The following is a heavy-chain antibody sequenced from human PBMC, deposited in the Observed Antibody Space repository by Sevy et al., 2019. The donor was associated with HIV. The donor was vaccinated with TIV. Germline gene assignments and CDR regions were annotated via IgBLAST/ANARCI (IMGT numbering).Heavy chain of an antibody. CDR1: GGSFSGYY. V-gene: IGHV4-34*01. Sequence: SETLSLTCAVYGGSFSGYYWSWIRQPPGKGLEWIGEINHSGSTNYNPPLKSRVTISVDTSKNQFSLKLSSVTAADTAVYYCARLADIVVVPAAYDILGRGWFDPWGQGTLVTVSS. CDR2: INHSGST. J-gene: IGHJ5*02. CDR3: ARLADIVVVPAAYDILGRGWFDP. D-gene: IGHD2-2*01.